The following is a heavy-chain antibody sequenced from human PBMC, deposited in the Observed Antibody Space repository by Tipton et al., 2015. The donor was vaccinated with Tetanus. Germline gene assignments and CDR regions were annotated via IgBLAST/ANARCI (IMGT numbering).Heavy chain of an antibody. D-gene: IGHD6-6*01. J-gene: IGHJ4*02. CDR1: GGSISSSY. Sequence: TLSLTCTVSGGSISSSYWSFIRQPPGKGLEWIGRMFYTGTSDYNPSLKGRVSISVDTSKRQFSLKLSSLTTADTAVYFCARDHSSSSYFDYWGQGAPVTVSS. CDR3: ARDHSSSSYFDY. V-gene: IGHV4-59*01. CDR2: MFYTGTS.